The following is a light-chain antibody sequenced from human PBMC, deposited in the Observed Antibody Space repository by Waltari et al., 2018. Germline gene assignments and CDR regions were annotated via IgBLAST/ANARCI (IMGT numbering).Light chain of an antibody. CDR3: CSYAGLGIYV. J-gene: IGLJ1*01. V-gene: IGLV2-23*02. CDR1: SSDVGNYNL. CDR2: EVT. Sequence: SGLTQPASVSGSPGQSITISCTGTSSDVGNYNLVSWYQQYPGKAPKPMVYEVTKRTSGVSDRFSGSKSGNTASLTIYGLQSEDEADYYCCSYAGLGIYVFGTGTKVTVL.